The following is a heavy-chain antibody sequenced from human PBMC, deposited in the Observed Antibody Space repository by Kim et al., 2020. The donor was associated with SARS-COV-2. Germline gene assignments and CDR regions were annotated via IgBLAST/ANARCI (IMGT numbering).Heavy chain of an antibody. CDR2: IDPSDSYT. Sequence: GESLKISCKGSGYSFTSYWISWVRQMPGKGLEWMGRIDPSDSYTNYSPSFQGHVTISADKSISTAYLQWSSLKASDTAMYYCARGGGGYSGYDFYWFDPWGQGTLVTVSS. CDR3: ARGGGGYSGYDFYWFDP. CDR1: GYSFTSYW. V-gene: IGHV5-10-1*01. J-gene: IGHJ5*02. D-gene: IGHD5-12*01.